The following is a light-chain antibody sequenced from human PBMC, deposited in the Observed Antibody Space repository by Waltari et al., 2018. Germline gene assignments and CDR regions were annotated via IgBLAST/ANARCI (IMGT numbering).Light chain of an antibody. Sequence: DIQMTQSPSSLSASVGDRVTITCRASQTISNHLNWYQHKPGQAPRLRILGVSSLRGGVPSRFRGSGSETDFTLTSSGLHPEDLATYYCQHSDGPSPFGQGTKLEIK. V-gene: IGKV1-39*01. CDR2: GVS. J-gene: IGKJ2*01. CDR3: QHSDGPSP. CDR1: QTISNH.